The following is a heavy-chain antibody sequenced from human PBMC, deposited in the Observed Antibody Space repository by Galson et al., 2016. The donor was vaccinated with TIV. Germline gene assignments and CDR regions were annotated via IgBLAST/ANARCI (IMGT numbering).Heavy chain of an antibody. CDR3: ARSRGYSYGYVDP. CDR2: ITPDSGDT. V-gene: IGHV1-2*02. Sequence: SVKVSCKASGHIFTGYYIHWVRQAPGQGLEWMGWITPDSGDTKYAQKFQGRVTMTRDTSVSTAHMELSSLRSDDTAVYYCARSRGYSYGYVDPWGQGTLVTVSA. D-gene: IGHD5-18*01. J-gene: IGHJ5*02. CDR1: GHIFTGYY.